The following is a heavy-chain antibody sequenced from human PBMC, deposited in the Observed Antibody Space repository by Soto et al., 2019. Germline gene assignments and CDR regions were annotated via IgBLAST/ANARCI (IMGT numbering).Heavy chain of an antibody. V-gene: IGHV4-59*08. CDR1: NDSISTYY. D-gene: IGHD7-27*01. Sequence: SETLSLTCTVSNDSISTYYWTWIRQPPGKGLEWIGFIYYSGSTNYNPSLQSRVTISVDTSKNQFSLKMNSVTTADTAVYYCARPGRDWGALHYWGQGTLGTVCS. CDR2: IYYSGST. J-gene: IGHJ4*02. CDR3: ARPGRDWGALHY.